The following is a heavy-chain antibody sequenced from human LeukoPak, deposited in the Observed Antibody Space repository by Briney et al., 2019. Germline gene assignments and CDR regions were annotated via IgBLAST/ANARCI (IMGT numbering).Heavy chain of an antibody. Sequence: PSETLSLTCGVSGGSISSYYWSWIRQPPGKGLEWIGYIYYSGSTNYNPSLKSRVTISVDTSKNQFSLKLSSVTAADTAVYYCARGGDSSGYPPFDYWGQGTLVTVSS. CDR1: GGSISSYY. CDR3: ARGGDSSGYPPFDY. J-gene: IGHJ4*02. CDR2: IYYSGST. V-gene: IGHV4-59*01. D-gene: IGHD3-22*01.